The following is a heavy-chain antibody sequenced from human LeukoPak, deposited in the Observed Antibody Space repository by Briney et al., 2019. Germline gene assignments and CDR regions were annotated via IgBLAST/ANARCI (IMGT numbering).Heavy chain of an antibody. D-gene: IGHD3-22*01. CDR2: IYYSGST. Sequence: SETLSLTCAVYGESYSDYYWNWIRQPPGKGLEWIGSIYYSGSTYYNPSLKSRVTISVDTSKNQFSLKLSSVTAADTAVYYCARLGGGFYYDSSGYYYFDYWGQGTLVTVSS. CDR1: GESYSDYY. CDR3: ARLGGGFYYDSSGYYYFDY. J-gene: IGHJ4*02. V-gene: IGHV4-34*01.